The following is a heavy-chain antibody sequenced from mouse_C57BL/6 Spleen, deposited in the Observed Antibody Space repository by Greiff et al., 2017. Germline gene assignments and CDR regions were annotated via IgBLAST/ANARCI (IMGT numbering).Heavy chain of an antibody. D-gene: IGHD2-1*01. Sequence: VQLQQSGAELVRPGASVTLSCKASGYTFTDYEMHWVKQTPVHGLEWIGAIDPETGGTAYNQKFKGKAILTADKSSSTASMELRSLTSEDSAVYYCTSLLLFAYWGQGTLVTVSA. J-gene: IGHJ3*01. CDR2: IDPETGGT. CDR1: GYTFTDYE. V-gene: IGHV1-15*01. CDR3: TSLLLFAY.